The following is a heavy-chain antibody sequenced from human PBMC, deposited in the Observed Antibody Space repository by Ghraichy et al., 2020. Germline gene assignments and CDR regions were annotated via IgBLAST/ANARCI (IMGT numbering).Heavy chain of an antibody. V-gene: IGHV4-59*01. J-gene: IGHJ6*02. Sequence: SETLSLTCTVSGGSISSYYWSWIRQPPGKGLEWIGYIYYSGSTNYNPSLKSRVTISVDTSKNQFSLKLSSVTAADTAVYYCAARGRATNGYYYGMDVWGQGTTVTVSS. CDR1: GGSISSYY. D-gene: IGHD2-8*01. CDR3: AARGRATNGYYYGMDV. CDR2: IYYSGST.